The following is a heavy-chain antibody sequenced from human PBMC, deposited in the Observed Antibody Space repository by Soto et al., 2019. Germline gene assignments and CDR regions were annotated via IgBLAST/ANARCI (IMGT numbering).Heavy chain of an antibody. CDR3: ARTPYRYYDSSGGRYYRMDV. D-gene: IGHD3-22*01. V-gene: IGHV4-34*01. Sequence: SENLSLTCAVHGGSFSGDYWSWIRQPPLKVLEWMGEINHSGSTNYNPSLKSRVTISVDTSKNQFSLKLSSVTAADTAVYYCARTPYRYYDSSGGRYYRMDVWGQATTVTAYS. CDR1: GGSFSGDY. CDR2: INHSGST. J-gene: IGHJ6*02.